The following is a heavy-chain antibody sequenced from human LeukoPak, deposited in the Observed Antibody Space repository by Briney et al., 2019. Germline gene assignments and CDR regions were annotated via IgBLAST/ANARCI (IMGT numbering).Heavy chain of an antibody. CDR3: ARGIASSRSVAIDL. V-gene: IGHV3-74*01. CDR1: GFTFSSHW. Sequence: GGSLRLSCAASGFTFSSHWMYWVRQAPGKGLVWVARLSGDGITTRHADSVKGRFTISRDNAKNTLYLQMNGLRVEDTALYYCARGIASSRSVAIDLWGQGTLVAVSS. CDR2: LSGDGITT. D-gene: IGHD6-13*01. J-gene: IGHJ4*02.